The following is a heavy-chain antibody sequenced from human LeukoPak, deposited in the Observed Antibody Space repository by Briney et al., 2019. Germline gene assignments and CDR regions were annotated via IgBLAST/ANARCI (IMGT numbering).Heavy chain of an antibody. CDR1: GGSISSSSYY. D-gene: IGHD2-8*01. CDR2: IYYSGST. Sequence: PSETLSLTCTVSGGSISSSSYYWGWIRQPPGKGLEWIGSIYYSGSTYYNPSLKSRVTISVDTSKNPFSLKLSSVTAADTAVYYCARLKKDIVLMVYAPFDPWGQGTLVTVSS. V-gene: IGHV4-39*01. J-gene: IGHJ5*02. CDR3: ARLKKDIVLMVYAPFDP.